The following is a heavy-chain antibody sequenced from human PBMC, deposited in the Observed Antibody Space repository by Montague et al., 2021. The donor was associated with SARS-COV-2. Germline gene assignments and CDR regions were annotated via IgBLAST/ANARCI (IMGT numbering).Heavy chain of an antibody. CDR1: VGSISNYY. Sequence: SETLSLTCTVSVGSISNYYWTWIRQPPGKGLEWIGYIYDSGSANYNPSLKSRSTISVDTSNNQFSLRLSSVTAADTAVYYFARAYCGGDCHVGPWGQGILVTVSS. V-gene: IGHV4-59*01. CDR2: IYDSGSA. J-gene: IGHJ5*02. CDR3: ARAYCGGDCHVGP. D-gene: IGHD2-21*02.